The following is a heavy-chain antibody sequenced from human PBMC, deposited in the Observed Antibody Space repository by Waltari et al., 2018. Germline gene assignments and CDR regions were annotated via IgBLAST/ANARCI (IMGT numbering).Heavy chain of an antibody. V-gene: IGHV1-24*01. J-gene: IGHJ5*02. CDR2: FEPEDGET. CDR3: ATSGTYYFHWFDP. CDR1: GNTLTGLS. D-gene: IGHD1-26*01. Sequence: QVQLVQSGAEVKKPGASVKVSCKVSGNTLTGLSMHWVRQAPGKGLEWIGGFEPEDGETIYAQKFQGRVTMTEDTSTETAYMELSSLRSDDTAVYYCATSGTYYFHWFDPWGQGTLVTVSS.